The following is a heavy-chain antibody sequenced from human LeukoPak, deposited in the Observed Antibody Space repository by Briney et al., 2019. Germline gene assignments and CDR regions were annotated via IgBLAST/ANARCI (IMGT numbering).Heavy chain of an antibody. V-gene: IGHV1-46*01. CDR1: GGTFSSYA. D-gene: IGHD5-12*01. J-gene: IGHJ4*02. CDR3: VRGGLGYYFDY. CDR2: INPSGGST. Sequence: ASVKVSCKASGGTFSSYAISWVRQAPGQGLEWMGIINPSGGSTSYAQKFQGRVTMTRDTSTNTVYMELSSLRSEDTAVYCCVRGGLGYYFDYWGQGTLVTVSS.